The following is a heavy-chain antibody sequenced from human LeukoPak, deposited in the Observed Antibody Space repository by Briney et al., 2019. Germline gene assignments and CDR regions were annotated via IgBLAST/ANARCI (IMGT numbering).Heavy chain of an antibody. J-gene: IGHJ4*02. CDR1: GFTFSSYA. CDR2: ISGSGDST. CDR3: AKDGLPYYYDSSGYLYYFDY. V-gene: IGHV3-23*01. D-gene: IGHD3-22*01. Sequence: GGSLRLSCAASGFTFSSYAMSWVRQAPGKGLEWVSAISGSGDSTYYADSMKGRFTISRDNSKNTLYLQMNSLRAEDTAVYYCAKDGLPYYYDSSGYLYYFDYWGQGTLVTVSS.